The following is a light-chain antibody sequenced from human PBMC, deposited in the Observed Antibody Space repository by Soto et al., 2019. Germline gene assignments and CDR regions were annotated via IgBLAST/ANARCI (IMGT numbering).Light chain of an antibody. CDR1: QSVSSN. CDR3: QNYNDAPRT. Sequence: EIVMTQSPATLSVSPGESATLSCRASQSVSSNLAWYQQKPGQAPRLLIYGASTRATGIPARFSGSGSGTEFTLTISSLQSEDFAVYYCQNYNDAPRTFGHGTSVEI. V-gene: IGKV3-15*01. J-gene: IGKJ1*01. CDR2: GAS.